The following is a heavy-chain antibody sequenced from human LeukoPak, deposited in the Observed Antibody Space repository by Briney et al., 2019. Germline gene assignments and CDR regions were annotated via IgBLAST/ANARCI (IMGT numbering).Heavy chain of an antibody. D-gene: IGHD1-20*01. CDR2: ISGGGGGT. Sequence: PGGSLRLSCSASGFTFSSYAMTWVRQAPGKGLEWVSLISGGGGGTYYADSVKGRFTISRDNSKNTLFLQMDNPRADDTAVYSCAKDRSMNNWNAFHFDLWGRGTLVTVSS. CDR1: GFTFSSYA. CDR3: AKDRSMNNWNAFHFDL. J-gene: IGHJ2*01. V-gene: IGHV3-23*01.